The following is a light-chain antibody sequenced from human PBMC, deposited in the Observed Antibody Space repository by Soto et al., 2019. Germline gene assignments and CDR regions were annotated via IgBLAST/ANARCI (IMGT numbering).Light chain of an antibody. CDR3: VQAYLIGT. CDR2: AAS. CDR1: QGIRND. V-gene: IGKV1-6*01. Sequence: ITCRASQGIRNDLGWYQQKPGKAPKRLIYAASSLQSGVPSRFSCSGSGTDFTLSIISLPPEDFSTYNRVQAYLIGTFAEGTKVDIK. J-gene: IGKJ1*01.